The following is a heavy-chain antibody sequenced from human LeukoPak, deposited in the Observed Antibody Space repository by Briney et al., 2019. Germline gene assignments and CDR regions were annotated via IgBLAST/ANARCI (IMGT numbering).Heavy chain of an antibody. J-gene: IGHJ6*02. CDR1: GFTFSSYS. Sequence: GGSLRLSCAASGFTFSSYSMNWVRQAPGKGLEWVSYISSSSSTIYYADSVKGRFTISRDNAKNSLYLQMNSLRDEDTAVYYCAKACQRLQLACMDVWGQGTTVTVSS. V-gene: IGHV3-48*02. CDR2: ISSSSSTI. CDR3: AKACQRLQLACMDV. D-gene: IGHD6-25*01.